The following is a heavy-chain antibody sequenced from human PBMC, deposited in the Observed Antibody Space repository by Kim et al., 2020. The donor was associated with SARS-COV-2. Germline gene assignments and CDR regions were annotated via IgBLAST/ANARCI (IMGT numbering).Heavy chain of an antibody. V-gene: IGHV3-7*03. D-gene: IGHD6-19*01. J-gene: IGHJ4*02. CDR1: GFTFSSYW. CDR3: AASPGEQWLLYIDS. CDR2: IKQDGSEA. Sequence: GGSLRLSCAASGFTFSSYWMTWVRQAPGKGPEWVAKIKQDGSEADYVGSVKGRFTISRDNAKNSLHLQMNSLRDEDTAVYYCAASPGEQWLLYIDSWGQG.